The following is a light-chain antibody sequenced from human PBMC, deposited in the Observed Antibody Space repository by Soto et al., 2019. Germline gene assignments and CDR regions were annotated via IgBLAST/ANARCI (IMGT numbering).Light chain of an antibody. V-gene: IGKV1-5*01. J-gene: IGKJ1*01. Sequence: DIPMTQSPSTLSASVGDRVTITCRASQSISSWLAWYQQKPGKAPKLLIYDASSFESGVPSRFSGSGSGTEFTLTISSLQPDDFATYSCQQYNSYPRTFGQGTKVEIK. CDR3: QQYNSYPRT. CDR2: DAS. CDR1: QSISSW.